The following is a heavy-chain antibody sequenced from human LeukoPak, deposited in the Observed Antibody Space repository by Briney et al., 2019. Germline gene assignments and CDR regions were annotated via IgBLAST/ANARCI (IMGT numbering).Heavy chain of an antibody. D-gene: IGHD2-2*02. J-gene: IGHJ5*02. Sequence: SETLSLTCTVSGGSISSYYWSWIRQPPGKGLEWSGENNHSGSTNYNPSLKSRVTISVDTSKNQFSLKLSSVTAADTAVYYCARKGSYFSSTSCYKRWFDPWGQGTLVTVSS. V-gene: IGHV4-34*01. CDR2: NNHSGST. CDR1: GGSISSYY. CDR3: ARKGSYFSSTSCYKRWFDP.